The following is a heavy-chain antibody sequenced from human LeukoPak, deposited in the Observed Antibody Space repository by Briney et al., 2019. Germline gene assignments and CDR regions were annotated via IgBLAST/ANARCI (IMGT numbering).Heavy chain of an antibody. CDR3: ARGWGPELYNYDILTGYYNAHYFDY. J-gene: IGHJ4*02. D-gene: IGHD3-9*01. CDR1: GFTFSNYA. Sequence: PGGSLRLSCAASGFTFSNYAMGWVRQAPGKGLEWVSAISGRDGSTYYADSVKGRVTISRDNSKNTLYLQMNSLRAEDTAVYYCARGWGPELYNYDILTGYYNAHYFDYWGQGTLVTVSS. CDR2: ISGRDGST. V-gene: IGHV3-23*01.